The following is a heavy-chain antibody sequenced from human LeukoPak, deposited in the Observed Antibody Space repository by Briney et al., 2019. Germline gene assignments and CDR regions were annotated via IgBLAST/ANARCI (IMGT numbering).Heavy chain of an antibody. CDR2: ISAYNGNT. CDR3: AREGSSSWYEGGFDY. CDR1: GYTFTSYG. Sequence: GASVKVSCKASGYTFTSYGISWVRQAPGQGLEWMGWISAYNGNTNYAQKLQGRVTMTTDTSTSTAYMELRSLRSDDTAVYYCAREGSSSWYEGGFDYWGQGTLVTVSS. D-gene: IGHD6-13*01. V-gene: IGHV1-18*01. J-gene: IGHJ4*02.